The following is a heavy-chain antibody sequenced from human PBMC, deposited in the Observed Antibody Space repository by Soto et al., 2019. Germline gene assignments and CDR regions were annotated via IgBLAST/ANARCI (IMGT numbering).Heavy chain of an antibody. CDR3: GRTRLRALTAGESDP. CDR1: GGSISGHY. D-gene: IGHD5-18*01. J-gene: IGHJ5*02. V-gene: IGHV4-4*07. CDR2: IYSTGAT. Sequence: PSETLSLTCTVSGGSISGHYWSWIRQTAGKGLEWIGRIYSTGATSYNPSLNSRASMSIDTSKNQISLNLTSVTAADTAMYYCGRTRLRALTAGESDPWGQGXLVTVSS.